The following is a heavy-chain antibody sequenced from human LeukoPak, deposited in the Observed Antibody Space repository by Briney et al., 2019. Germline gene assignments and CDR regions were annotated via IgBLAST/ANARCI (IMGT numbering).Heavy chain of an antibody. D-gene: IGHD5-24*01. CDR2: IRYDGSNK. J-gene: IGHJ6*03. CDR1: GFTFSSYA. Sequence: GGSLRLSCAASGFTFSSYAMSWVRQAPGKGLEWVAFIRYDGSNKYYADSVKGRFTISRDNSKNTLYLQMNSLRAEDTAVYYCAKGGGYNVKNYYYYYMDVWGKGTTVTISS. CDR3: AKGGGYNVKNYYYYYMDV. V-gene: IGHV3-30*02.